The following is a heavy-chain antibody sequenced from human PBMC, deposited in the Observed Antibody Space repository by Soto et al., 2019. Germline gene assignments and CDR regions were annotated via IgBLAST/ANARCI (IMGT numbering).Heavy chain of an antibody. J-gene: IGHJ6*02. Sequence: QVQLVQSGAEVKKPGSSVKVSCKASGGTFSNYTISWVRQAPGQGLEWMGGINPIFGTSNYAQKFQGRVTITADESTSTAYMELSSRRSEDTADYYCENVFGVVILEAKSGEFDMDVWGQGTTVTVSS. CDR1: GGTFSNYT. D-gene: IGHD3-3*01. V-gene: IGHV1-69*01. CDR2: INPIFGTS. CDR3: ENVFGVVILEAKSGEFDMDV.